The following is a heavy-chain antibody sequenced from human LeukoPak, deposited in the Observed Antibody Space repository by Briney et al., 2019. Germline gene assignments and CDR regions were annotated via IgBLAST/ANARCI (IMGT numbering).Heavy chain of an antibody. Sequence: PGGSLRLSCAASGFTFSSYAMSWARQAPGKGLEWVSAISGSGGSTYYADPLKGRFTISRDNSKNTLYLQMNSLRAEDTALYYCAKDGIGGIYYDSSGYFDNWGQGTLVTVSS. V-gene: IGHV3-23*01. J-gene: IGHJ4*02. CDR3: AKDGIGGIYYDSSGYFDN. D-gene: IGHD3-22*01. CDR2: ISGSGGST. CDR1: GFTFSSYA.